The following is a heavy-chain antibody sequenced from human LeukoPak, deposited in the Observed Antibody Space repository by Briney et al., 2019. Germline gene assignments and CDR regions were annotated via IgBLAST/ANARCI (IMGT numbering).Heavy chain of an antibody. V-gene: IGHV4-39*07. CDR2: IYYSGST. CDR3: ARCGNNWDPPFDC. Sequence: SETLSLTCTVSGGSISSSSHYWAWIRQSPGTGLEWIGSIYYSGSTYYNPSLKSRATISVDTSKNQFSLKLSSVTAADTAVYYCARCGNNWDPPFDCWGQGTLVTVSS. CDR1: GGSISSSSHY. D-gene: IGHD1-1*01. J-gene: IGHJ4*02.